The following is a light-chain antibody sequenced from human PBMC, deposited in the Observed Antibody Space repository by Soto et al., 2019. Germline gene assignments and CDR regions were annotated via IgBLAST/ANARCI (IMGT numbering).Light chain of an antibody. Sequence: EIVMTQSPATLSVSPGERATLSCRASQSVSSNLAWYQQKPGQAPNLLIYGASTRASGIPARFSGSGSGTDFTLTISSLQSEDFAVYYCQQYNNWPRTFGQGTKVEIK. CDR3: QQYNNWPRT. CDR2: GAS. V-gene: IGKV3-15*01. CDR1: QSVSSN. J-gene: IGKJ1*01.